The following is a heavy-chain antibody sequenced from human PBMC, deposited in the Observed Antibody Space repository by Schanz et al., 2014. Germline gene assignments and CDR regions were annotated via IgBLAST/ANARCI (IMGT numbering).Heavy chain of an antibody. CDR3: VRHSYASGHFAGQHY. CDR2: SYYSGAT. J-gene: IGHJ4*02. CDR1: GGSIDRSSFY. Sequence: QVDLQESGPGLVKPSETLSLTCTVSGGSIDRSSFYWGWIRQAPGKGLAWIGSSYYSGATHYNPPSQTRITIPVTTPKNQVSLNLRPVTATDTAVYYCVRHSYASGHFAGQHYWGQGILVTVSS. D-gene: IGHD2-2*01. V-gene: IGHV4-39*01.